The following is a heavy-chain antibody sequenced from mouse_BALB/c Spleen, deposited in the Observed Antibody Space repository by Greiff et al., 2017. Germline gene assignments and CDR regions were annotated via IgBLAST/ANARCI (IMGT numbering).Heavy chain of an antibody. CDR1: GFAFSSYD. J-gene: IGHJ3*01. V-gene: IGHV5-12-1*01. Sequence: EVKLMESGGGLVKPGGSLKLSCAASGFAFSSYDMSWVRQTPEKRLEWVAYISSGGGSTYYPDTVKGRFTISRDNAKNTLYLQMSSLKSEDTAMYYCARHYYGPFAYWGQGTLVTVSA. CDR3: ARHYYGPFAY. D-gene: IGHD1-2*01. CDR2: ISSGGGST.